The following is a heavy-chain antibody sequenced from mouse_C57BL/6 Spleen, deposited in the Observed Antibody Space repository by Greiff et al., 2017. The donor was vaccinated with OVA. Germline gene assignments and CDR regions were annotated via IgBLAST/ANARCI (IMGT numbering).Heavy chain of an antibody. CDR3: AREEVYDSWFAY. Sequence: VQLQESGPELVKPGASVKISCKASGYAFSSSWMNWVKQRPGKGLEWIGRIYPGDGDTNYNGKFKGKATLTADKSSSTAYMQLSSLTSEDSAVYFCAREEVYDSWFAYWGQGTLVTVSA. CDR2: IYPGDGDT. CDR1: GYAFSSSW. V-gene: IGHV1-82*01. J-gene: IGHJ3*01. D-gene: IGHD2-4*01.